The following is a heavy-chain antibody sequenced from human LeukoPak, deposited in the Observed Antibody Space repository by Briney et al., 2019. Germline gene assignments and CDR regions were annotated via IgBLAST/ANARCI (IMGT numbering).Heavy chain of an antibody. Sequence: GGSLRLSCAASGFTFSSYAMSWVRQAPGKGLEWVSAISGSGGSTYYADSVKGRFTISRDNSKNTLYLQMNSLRAEDTAVYYCARDFQQWLVPGDYFDYWGQGTLVTVSS. CDR1: GFTFSSYA. J-gene: IGHJ4*02. CDR2: ISGSGGST. V-gene: IGHV3-23*01. CDR3: ARDFQQWLVPGDYFDY. D-gene: IGHD6-19*01.